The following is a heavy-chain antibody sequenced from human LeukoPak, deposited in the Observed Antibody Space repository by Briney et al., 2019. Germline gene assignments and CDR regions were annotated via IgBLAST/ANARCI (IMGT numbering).Heavy chain of an antibody. CDR1: GFTFSSYA. CDR3: AKVRSGSYPRYFDY. V-gene: IGHV3-23*01. Sequence: HPGGSLRLSCAASGFTFSSYAMSWVRQAPGKGLEWVSAISGSGGSTYHADSVKGRFTISRDNSKNTLYLQMNSLRAEDTAVYYCAKVRSGSYPRYFDYWGQGTLVTVSS. CDR2: ISGSGGST. J-gene: IGHJ4*02. D-gene: IGHD1-26*01.